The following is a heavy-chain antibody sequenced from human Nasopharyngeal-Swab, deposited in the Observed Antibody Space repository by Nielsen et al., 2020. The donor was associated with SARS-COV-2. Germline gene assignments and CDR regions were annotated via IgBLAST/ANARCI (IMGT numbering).Heavy chain of an antibody. D-gene: IGHD3-10*01. CDR2: SSAYNGNT. J-gene: IGHJ4*02. Sequence: WVRQAPGQGLEWMGWSSAYNGNTNYAQKLQGRVTMTTDTSTGTAYMELRSLRSDDTAVYYCARAGDRFGELLFFDYWGQGNLVTVSS. V-gene: IGHV1-18*01. CDR3: ARAGDRFGELLFFDY.